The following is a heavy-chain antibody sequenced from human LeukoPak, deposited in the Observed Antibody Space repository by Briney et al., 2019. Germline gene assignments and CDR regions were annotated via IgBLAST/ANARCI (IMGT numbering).Heavy chain of an antibody. CDR1: GFTFSSYA. Sequence: TGGSLRLSCSASGFTFSSYAMHWVRQAPGKGLEYVSAISSNGGSTYYADSVKGRFTISRDNSKNTLYLQMSSLRAEDTAVYYCVKDRGYGGGSYLFDYWGQGTLVTVSS. CDR3: VKDRGYGGGSYLFDY. CDR2: ISSNGGST. V-gene: IGHV3-64D*06. D-gene: IGHD1-26*01. J-gene: IGHJ4*02.